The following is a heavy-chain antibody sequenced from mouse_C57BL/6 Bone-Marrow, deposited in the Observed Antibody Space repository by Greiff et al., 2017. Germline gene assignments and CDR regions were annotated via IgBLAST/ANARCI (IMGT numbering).Heavy chain of an antibody. CDR3: ARPYYDGSSQSFYAMDY. Sequence: VQRVESGAELARPGASVKLSCKASGYTFTSSGISWVKQRTGQGLEWIGEIYPRSGNTYYNEKFKGKATLTADKSSSTAYMELRSRTSEDSAVYFCARPYYDGSSQSFYAMDYWGQGTSVTVSS. V-gene: IGHV1-81*01. D-gene: IGHD1-1*01. CDR1: GYTFTSSG. CDR2: IYPRSGNT. J-gene: IGHJ4*01.